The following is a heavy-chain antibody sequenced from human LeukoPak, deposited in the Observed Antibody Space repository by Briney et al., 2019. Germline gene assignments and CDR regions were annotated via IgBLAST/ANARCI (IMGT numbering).Heavy chain of an antibody. V-gene: IGHV3-15*01. D-gene: IGHD4-17*01. J-gene: IGHJ4*02. CDR2: IKSKTDGGTT. CDR3: TTAGGAGDGYCY. CDR1: GFTFSNAW. Sequence: NPGGALRLSCAASGFTFSNAWMSWVRQAPGKGLEWVGRIKSKTDGGTTDYAAPVKGRFTISRDDSKNTLYLQMNSLKTEDTAVYYCTTAGGAGDGYCYWGQGTLVTVSS.